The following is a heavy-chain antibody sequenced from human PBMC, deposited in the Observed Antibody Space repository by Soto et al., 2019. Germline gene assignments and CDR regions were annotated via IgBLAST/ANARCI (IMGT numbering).Heavy chain of an antibody. J-gene: IGHJ4*02. CDR2: ISGSGGST. D-gene: IGHD3-3*01. CDR1: GFTFSSYA. Sequence: GGSLRLSCAASGFTFSSYAMSWVRQAPGKGLEWVSAISGSGGSTYYADSVKGRFTISRDNSKNTLYLQMNSLRAEDTAVYYCAKSAPLQWLLYGDFDYWGQGTLVTVSS. V-gene: IGHV3-23*01. CDR3: AKSAPLQWLLYGDFDY.